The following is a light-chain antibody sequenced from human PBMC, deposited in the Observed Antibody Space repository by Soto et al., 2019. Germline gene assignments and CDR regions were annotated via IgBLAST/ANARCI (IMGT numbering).Light chain of an antibody. Sequence: QSALTQPASVSGSPGQSITISCTGSSSDVGGYDFVPWYQQHPGKAPKLIIYEVRHRPSGISDRFSGSKSVNTASLTIFGLQAEDEADYYCSSYTSVSTSCVFGTGTKLTVL. V-gene: IGLV2-14*01. CDR1: SSDVGGYDF. CDR2: EVR. CDR3: SSYTSVSTSCV. J-gene: IGLJ1*01.